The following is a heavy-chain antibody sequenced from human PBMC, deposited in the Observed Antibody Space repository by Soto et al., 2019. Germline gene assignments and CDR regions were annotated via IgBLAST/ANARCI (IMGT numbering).Heavy chain of an antibody. CDR3: AREGHYCSSTSCYPYYFDY. V-gene: IGHV3-48*01. D-gene: IGHD2-2*01. J-gene: IGHJ4*02. CDR1: GFTFSSYS. Sequence: PGGSLRLSCAASGFTFSSYSMNWVRQAPGKGLEWVSYISSSSSTIYYADSVKGRFTISRDNAKNSLYLQMNSLRAEDTAVYYCAREGHYCSSTSCYPYYFDYWGQGTLVTVSS. CDR2: ISSSSSTI.